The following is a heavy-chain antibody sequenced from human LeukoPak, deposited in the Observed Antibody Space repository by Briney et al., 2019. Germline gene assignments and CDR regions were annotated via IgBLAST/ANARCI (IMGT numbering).Heavy chain of an antibody. Sequence: AASVKVSFKASGGTFSSYAISWVRQAPGQGLEWMGGIIPIFGTANYAQKFQGRVTITADESTSTAYMELSSLRSEDTAVYYCARDRVTMVRGDLYYYYGMDVWGQGTTVTVSS. CDR3: ARDRVTMVRGDLYYYYGMDV. CDR2: IIPIFGTA. J-gene: IGHJ6*02. V-gene: IGHV1-69*13. CDR1: GGTFSSYA. D-gene: IGHD3-10*01.